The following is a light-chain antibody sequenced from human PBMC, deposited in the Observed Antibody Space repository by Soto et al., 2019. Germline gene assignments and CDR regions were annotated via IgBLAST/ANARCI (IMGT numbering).Light chain of an antibody. CDR1: QTIYHT. Sequence: EIVMTHSPTTLSLSPGWRATLSCRASQTIYHTLAWYQRKTGKAPRLLIYDASTRATGVPPRFSGSGSGTALTTPTSSMQYEDFAVYYCQHYNYWTYTFGQGTKVDIK. J-gene: IGKJ2*01. CDR3: QHYNYWTYT. CDR2: DAS. V-gene: IGKV3-15*01.